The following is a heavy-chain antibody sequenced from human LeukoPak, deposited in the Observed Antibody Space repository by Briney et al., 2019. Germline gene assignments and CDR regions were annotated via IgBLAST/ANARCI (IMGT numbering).Heavy chain of an antibody. D-gene: IGHD2-8*02. CDR3: ARGWVLATGAFDI. Sequence: PGGSLRLSCAASGFTVSTNYMTWVRQAPGKGLEWASVIYSGGSTYYADSVKGRFTISRDNSKKMLYLQMNSLRAEDTAVYYCARGWVLATGAFDIWGQGTLVTVSS. J-gene: IGHJ4*02. V-gene: IGHV3-53*01. CDR1: GFTVSTNY. CDR2: IYSGGST.